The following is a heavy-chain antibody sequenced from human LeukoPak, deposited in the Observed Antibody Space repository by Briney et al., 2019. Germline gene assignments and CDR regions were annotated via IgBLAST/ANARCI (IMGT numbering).Heavy chain of an antibody. Sequence: PGGSLRLSCAASGFTFSSYAMSWVRQAPGKGLEWVSAISGSGGSTYYADSVKGRFTISRDNSKNTLYLQMNSLRAEDTAVYYCARDRGKFKYYFDYWGQGTLVTVSS. CDR1: GFTFSSYA. CDR3: ARDRGKFKYYFDY. J-gene: IGHJ4*02. CDR2: ISGSGGST. V-gene: IGHV3-23*01.